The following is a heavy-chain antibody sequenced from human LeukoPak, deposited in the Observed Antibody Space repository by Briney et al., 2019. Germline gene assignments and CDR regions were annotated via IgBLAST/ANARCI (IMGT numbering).Heavy chain of an antibody. J-gene: IGHJ4*02. V-gene: IGHV1-69*13. CDR1: GGTFSSYA. CDR2: IIPIFGTA. CDR3: ASDSLVPAGAYFDY. D-gene: IGHD2-2*01. Sequence: GASVKVSCKASGGTFSSYAISWVRQAPGQGLEWMGGIIPIFGTANYVQKFQGRVTITADESTSTAYMELSSLRPEDTAVYYCASDSLVPAGAYFDYWSQGTLVTVSS.